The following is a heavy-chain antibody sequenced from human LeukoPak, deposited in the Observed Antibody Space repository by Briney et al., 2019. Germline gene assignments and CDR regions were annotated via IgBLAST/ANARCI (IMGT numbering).Heavy chain of an antibody. J-gene: IGHJ5*02. Sequence: GGSLRLSCVASGFTFSTYSMNWVRQAPGKGVEWVSFISSSSATIFYADSVKGRFTNSRDNAKNSLYLQLNSLRDEDTAVYYCAKDAGSYTIGNWFDPWGQGTLVTVSS. D-gene: IGHD1-26*01. V-gene: IGHV3-48*02. CDR1: GFTFSTYS. CDR2: ISSSSATI. CDR3: AKDAGSYTIGNWFDP.